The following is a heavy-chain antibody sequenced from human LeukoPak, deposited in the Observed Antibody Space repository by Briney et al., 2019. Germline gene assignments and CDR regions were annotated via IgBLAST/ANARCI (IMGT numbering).Heavy chain of an antibody. CDR1: GGSISRYY. V-gene: IGHV4-59*08. CDR3: ARHLYDSRGQTSFDY. J-gene: IGHJ4*02. Sequence: SETLSLTCTVSGGSISRYYWSWIRQRPGKGLEWIGYISYSGSTNYNPSLKSRVTISVDTSKNQFSLKLSSVTAADTAMYYCARHLYDSRGQTSFDYWGQGTLVTVFS. D-gene: IGHD3-22*01. CDR2: ISYSGST.